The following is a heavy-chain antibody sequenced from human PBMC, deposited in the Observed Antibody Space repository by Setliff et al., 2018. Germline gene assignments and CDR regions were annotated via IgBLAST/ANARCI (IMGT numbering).Heavy chain of an antibody. Sequence: PGGSLRLSCAASGFDFKTHWMDWARQAPGKGLEWVANIKEDGSQRNYVDAVRGRFTVSRDNSKSILYLQMNSLKPDDTAVYYCARAIRNYYDTSGYYYPDYWGQGTLVTVSS. D-gene: IGHD3-22*01. CDR3: ARAIRNYYDTSGYYYPDY. CDR2: IKEDGSQR. V-gene: IGHV3-7*01. J-gene: IGHJ4*02. CDR1: GFDFKTHW.